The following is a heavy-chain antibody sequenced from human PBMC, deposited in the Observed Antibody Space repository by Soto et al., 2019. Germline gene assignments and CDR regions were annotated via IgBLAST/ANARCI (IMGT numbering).Heavy chain of an antibody. J-gene: IGHJ4*02. CDR3: ASRDPGTSVDY. CDR2: IYRTGST. Sequence: SETLSLTCAVSGGSFTSNNWWTWVRQPPGQGLEWIGEIYRTGSTNYNPSLKSRVTISLDKSENQFSLKVTSLTAAETAVYYCASRDPGTSVDYWGQGTLVTSPQ. D-gene: IGHD1-7*01. V-gene: IGHV4-4*02. CDR1: GGSFTSNNW.